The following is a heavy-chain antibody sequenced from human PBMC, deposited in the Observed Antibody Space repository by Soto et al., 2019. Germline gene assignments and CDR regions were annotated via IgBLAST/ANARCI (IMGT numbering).Heavy chain of an antibody. D-gene: IGHD1-26*01. J-gene: IGHJ4*02. CDR3: VRYLALREDY. CDR2: ILYDGSKK. CDR1: GFNLNTYG. V-gene: IGHV3-30*03. Sequence: VGSLILSCVASGFNLNTYGIYWVRQAPGKGLQWVAQILYDGSKKHYADSVRGRFTITRDNSKNTVYLQMDSLRVDDTAMYYCVRYLALREDYWGQGTLGPVSS.